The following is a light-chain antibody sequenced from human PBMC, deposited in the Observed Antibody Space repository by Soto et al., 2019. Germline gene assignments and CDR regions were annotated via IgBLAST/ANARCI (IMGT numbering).Light chain of an antibody. CDR2: QNS. V-gene: IGLV1-40*01. CDR1: SSTIGAGYD. CDR3: QSYDSNLNGHVV. J-gene: IGLJ2*01. Sequence: QSVLTQPPSVSGAPGQRITISCTGTSSTIGAGYDVHWYQQLPGTAPKLLIYQNSNRPSGVPDRFSASRSGTSASLAITGXXXXDEADYYCQSYDSNLNGHVVFGGGTKLTVL.